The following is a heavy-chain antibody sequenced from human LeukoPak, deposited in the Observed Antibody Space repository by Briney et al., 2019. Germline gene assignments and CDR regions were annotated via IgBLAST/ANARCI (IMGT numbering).Heavy chain of an antibody. J-gene: IGHJ4*02. V-gene: IGHV1-2*02. CDR1: GYTFTGYY. CDR2: INPNSGGT. D-gene: IGHD2-15*01. Sequence: ASVKVSCKASGYTFTGYYMHWLRQAPGQGLEWMGWINPNSGGTNYAQKFQGRVTMTRDTSISTAYMELSRLRSDDTAVYYCARSQYCSGGSCYRFVFDYWGQGTLVTVSS. CDR3: ARSQYCSGGSCYRFVFDY.